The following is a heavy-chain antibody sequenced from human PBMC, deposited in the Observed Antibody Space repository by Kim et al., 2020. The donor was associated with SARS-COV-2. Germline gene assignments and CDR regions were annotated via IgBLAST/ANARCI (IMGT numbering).Heavy chain of an antibody. Sequence: GESLKISCKGSGYNFTSYWIGWVRQMHGKGLEWMGIIYPGDSDTRYSPSFQGQVTILADKSISTAYLQWSSLKASDTAMYYCARPLWPGLRSYSSTSCYTDAFDIWVQVTMVTLSS. J-gene: IGHJ3*02. CDR3: ARPLWPGLRSYSSTSCYTDAFDI. V-gene: IGHV5-51*01. D-gene: IGHD2-2*02. CDR1: GYNFTSYW. CDR2: IYPGDSDT.